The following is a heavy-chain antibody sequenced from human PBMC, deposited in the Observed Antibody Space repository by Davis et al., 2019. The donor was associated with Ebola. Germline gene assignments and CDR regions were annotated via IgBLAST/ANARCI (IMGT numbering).Heavy chain of an antibody. J-gene: IGHJ4*02. D-gene: IGHD4-17*01. CDR1: GGTFNSNN. Sequence: SVKVSCKASGGTFNSNNIAWVRQAPEQGLEWMGRIIPILGIANYAQKFQGRVTITADKSTSTAYMELSSLRSEDTAVYYCASSSATVTAYWGQGTLVTVSS. CDR2: IIPILGIA. CDR3: ASSSATVTAY. V-gene: IGHV1-69*02.